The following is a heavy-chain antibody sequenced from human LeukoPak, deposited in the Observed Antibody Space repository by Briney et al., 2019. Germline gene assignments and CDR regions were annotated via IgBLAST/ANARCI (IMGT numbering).Heavy chain of an antibody. V-gene: IGHV1-2*02. CDR2: INPNSGGT. J-gene: IGHJ4*02. CDR3: ARDFQRRITMVRASGY. CDR1: GYTFTGYY. Sequence: ASVKVSCKASGYTFTGYYMDWVRQAPGQGLEWMGWINPNSGGTNYAQKFQGRVTVTRDTSISTAYMELSRLRSDDTAVYYCARDFQRRITMVRASGYWGQGTLVTVSS. D-gene: IGHD3-10*01.